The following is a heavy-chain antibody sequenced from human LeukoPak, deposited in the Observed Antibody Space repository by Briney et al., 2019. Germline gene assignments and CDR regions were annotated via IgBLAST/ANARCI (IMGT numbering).Heavy chain of an antibody. Sequence: PGGSLRLSCAASGFTFSNYWMSWVRQAPGNGLEWVANINPDGSEKYSVDSVTGRFTISRDNAKNSLYLQMNSLRAEDTAVYYCARDVEPHYYDSSGSDYWGQGTLVTVSS. CDR3: ARDVEPHYYDSSGSDY. CDR1: GFTFSNYW. V-gene: IGHV3-7*03. J-gene: IGHJ4*02. D-gene: IGHD3-22*01. CDR2: INPDGSEK.